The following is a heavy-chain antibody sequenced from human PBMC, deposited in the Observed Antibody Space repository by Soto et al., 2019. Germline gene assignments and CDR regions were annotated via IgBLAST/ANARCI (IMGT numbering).Heavy chain of an antibody. J-gene: IGHJ4*02. D-gene: IGHD1-20*01. CDR1: GGSISSGDYY. CDR2: IYYSGST. V-gene: IGHV4-30-4*01. CDR3: ARVWRWRITGTVGKPDY. Sequence: QVQLQESGPGLVKPSQTLSLTCTVSGGSISSGDYYWSWIRQPPGKGLEWIGYIYYSGSTYYNPSLRSRVTISVDTSKNQFSVKLSSVTAADTAVYYCARVWRWRITGTVGKPDYWGQGTLVTVSS.